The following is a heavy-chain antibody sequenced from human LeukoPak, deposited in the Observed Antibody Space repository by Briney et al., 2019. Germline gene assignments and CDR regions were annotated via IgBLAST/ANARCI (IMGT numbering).Heavy chain of an antibody. V-gene: IGHV3-48*02. Sequence: GGSLRLSCAASGFTFSTYNMNWVRQAPGKGLEWVSYISSSSRTIYYADSVKGRFTISRDNAKNSLYLQMSSLRDEDTAVYYCARSEGDLSLGFDYWGQGTLVTVSS. J-gene: IGHJ4*02. CDR2: ISSSSRTI. CDR3: ARSEGDLSLGFDY. D-gene: IGHD3-16*02. CDR1: GFTFSTYN.